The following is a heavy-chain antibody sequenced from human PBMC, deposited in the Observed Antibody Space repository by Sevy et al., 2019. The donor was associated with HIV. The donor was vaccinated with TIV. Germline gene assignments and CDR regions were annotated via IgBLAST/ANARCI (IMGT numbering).Heavy chain of an antibody. V-gene: IGHV3-23*01. CDR3: AKGLRGTTTNNWFDP. D-gene: IGHD4-17*01. J-gene: IGHJ5*02. CDR1: GFKFNSYW. CDR2: ISGSGGSA. Sequence: GGSLRLSCVASGFKFNSYWMLWVRQAPGKGLEWVSTISGSGGSAYYADSVKGRFTISRDNSKNTLFLQMHSLRAEDTAVYYCAKGLRGTTTNNWFDPWGQGTLVTVSS.